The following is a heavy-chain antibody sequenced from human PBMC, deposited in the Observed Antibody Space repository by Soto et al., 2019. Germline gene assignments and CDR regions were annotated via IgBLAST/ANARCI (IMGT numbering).Heavy chain of an antibody. Sequence: SETLSLTCTVPGGSISSYYWSWIRQPPGKGLEWIGYIYYSGSTNYNPSLKSRVTISVDTSKNQFSLKLSSVTAADTAVYYCARDSPPGGYYGSGLFDPWGQGTLVTVSS. CDR1: GGSISSYY. CDR2: IYYSGST. CDR3: ARDSPPGGYYGSGLFDP. D-gene: IGHD3-10*01. V-gene: IGHV4-59*01. J-gene: IGHJ5*02.